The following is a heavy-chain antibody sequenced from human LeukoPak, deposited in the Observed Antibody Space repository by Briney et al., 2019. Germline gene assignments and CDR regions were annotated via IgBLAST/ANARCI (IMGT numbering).Heavy chain of an antibody. V-gene: IGHV3-74*01. D-gene: IGHD3-9*01. CDR2: INSDESYT. Sequence: GGSLRLSCAASGFTFSSYWMHWVRQAPGKGLVWVSRINSDESYTSYADSVKGRFTISRDNAKNTLYLQMNSLRAEDTAVYYCARGDPYYDILTGYFRITEYNWFDPWGQGTLVTVSS. CDR1: GFTFSSYW. J-gene: IGHJ5*02. CDR3: ARGDPYYDILTGYFRITEYNWFDP.